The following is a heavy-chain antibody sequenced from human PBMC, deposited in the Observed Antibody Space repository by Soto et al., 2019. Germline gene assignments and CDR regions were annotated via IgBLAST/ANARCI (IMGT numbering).Heavy chain of an antibody. Sequence: QVQLQESGPGLVKPSETLSLTCTVSGASISSYYWSWIRQPPGKGLEWIGYVYYSGSTNYNPSLKSLVTISVDTSKNQFSLKLSSVTAADTAMYYCARDTTPSLWGQGTLVTVSS. CDR1: GASISSYY. J-gene: IGHJ4*02. CDR3: ARDTTPSL. CDR2: VYYSGST. V-gene: IGHV4-59*01. D-gene: IGHD1-1*01.